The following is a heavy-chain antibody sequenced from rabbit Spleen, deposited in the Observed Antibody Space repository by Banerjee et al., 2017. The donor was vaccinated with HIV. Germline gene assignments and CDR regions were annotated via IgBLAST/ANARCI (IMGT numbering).Heavy chain of an antibody. J-gene: IGHJ6*01. V-gene: IGHV1S40*01. D-gene: IGHD8-1*01. Sequence: QSLEESGGDLVKPGASLTLTCTASGFSFSINYVMRWVRQAPGKGLEWIASIYPTNGVSYYANWAKGRFTISKTSSTTVTLQMTSLTAADTATYFCARDSGSSFSSYGMDLWGQGTLVTVS. CDR3: ARDSGSSFSSYGMDL. CDR2: IYPTNGVS. CDR1: GFSFSINYV.